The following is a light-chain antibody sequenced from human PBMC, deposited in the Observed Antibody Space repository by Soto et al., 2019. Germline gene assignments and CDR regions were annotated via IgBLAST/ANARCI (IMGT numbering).Light chain of an antibody. J-gene: IGLJ2*01. V-gene: IGLV2-14*03. Sequence: QSALTQPASVSGSPGQSITISCTGTSSDVGGYNYVSWYQQHPGKAPKLMIYDVSTRPSGVSNRFSGSKSGNTASLTISGLQAEDEADYYCSSYTSITTLYVLFGGGTKLTVL. CDR1: SSDVGGYNY. CDR3: SSYTSITTLYVL. CDR2: DVS.